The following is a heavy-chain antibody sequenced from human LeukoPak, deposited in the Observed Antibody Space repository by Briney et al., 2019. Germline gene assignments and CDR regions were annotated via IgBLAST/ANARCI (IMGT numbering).Heavy chain of an antibody. CDR3: ARDRPYTGGWRGFDY. CDR1: GGTFSRYA. J-gene: IGHJ4*02. CDR2: IIPMFGIA. D-gene: IGHD6-19*01. Sequence: GASVKVSCKASGGTFSRYAISWVRQAPGQGLELMGGIIPMFGIANYAQKFRGRVTITADESTSTAYMELSSLRSEDTAVYYCARDRPYTGGWRGFDYWGQGTLVTVSS. V-gene: IGHV1-69*13.